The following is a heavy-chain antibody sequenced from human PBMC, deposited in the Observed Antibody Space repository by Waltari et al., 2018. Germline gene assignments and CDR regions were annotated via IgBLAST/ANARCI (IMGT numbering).Heavy chain of an antibody. V-gene: IGHV4-38-2*01. D-gene: IGHD3-10*01. CDR1: GYSISSGYY. J-gene: IGHJ3*02. CDR2: IYHSGGT. CDR3: ARHESENYYGSGSYYYAFDI. Sequence: QVQLQESGPGLVKPSETLSLTCAVSGYSISSGYYWGWIRQPPGKGLEWIGSIYHSGGTYYNPSLKSRVTISVDTSKNQFSLKLSSVTAADTAVYYCARHESENYYGSGSYYYAFDIWGQGTMVTVSS.